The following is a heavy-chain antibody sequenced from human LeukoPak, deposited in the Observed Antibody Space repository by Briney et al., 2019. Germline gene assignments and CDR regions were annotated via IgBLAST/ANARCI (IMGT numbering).Heavy chain of an antibody. D-gene: IGHD3-22*01. Sequence: GASVKVSCKASGGTFSSYAISWVRQAPGQGLEWMGRIIPILGIANYAQKFQGRVTITADKSTSTAYMELSSLRSEDTAVYYCARDAYYDSSGYHYWYFDLWGRGTLVTVSS. CDR2: IIPILGIA. J-gene: IGHJ2*01. CDR1: GGTFSSYA. CDR3: ARDAYYDSSGYHYWYFDL. V-gene: IGHV1-69*04.